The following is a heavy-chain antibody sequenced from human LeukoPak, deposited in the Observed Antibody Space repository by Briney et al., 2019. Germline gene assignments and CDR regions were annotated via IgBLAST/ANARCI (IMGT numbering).Heavy chain of an antibody. CDR2: IYSGGST. J-gene: IGHJ4*02. Sequence: TGGSLRLSCAASGFTVSSNYMSCVRQAPGKGLEWVSVIYSGGSTYYADSVKGRFTISRDNSKNTLYLQMNSLRAEDTAVYYCARDSTGYSSSWYYFDYWGQGTLVTVSS. CDR1: GFTVSSNY. V-gene: IGHV3-66*01. D-gene: IGHD6-13*01. CDR3: ARDSTGYSSSWYYFDY.